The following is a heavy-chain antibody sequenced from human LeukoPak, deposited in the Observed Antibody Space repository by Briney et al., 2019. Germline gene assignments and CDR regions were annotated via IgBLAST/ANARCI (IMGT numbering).Heavy chain of an antibody. CDR2: INPNSGGT. Sequence: ASVKVSCKASGYTFTGYYMHWVRQAPGQGLEWMGWINPNSGGTNYAQKFQGRVTTTRDTSISTAYMELSRLRSDDTAVYYCARVYAAGTWDAFDIWGQGAMVTVSS. CDR3: ARVYAAGTWDAFDI. CDR1: GYTFTGYY. J-gene: IGHJ3*02. V-gene: IGHV1-2*02. D-gene: IGHD6-13*01.